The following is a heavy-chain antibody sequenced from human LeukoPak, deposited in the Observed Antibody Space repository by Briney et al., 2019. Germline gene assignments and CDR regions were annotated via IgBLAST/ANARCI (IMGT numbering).Heavy chain of an antibody. CDR3: ARGSDYYDV. J-gene: IGHJ3*01. CDR2: INSDGSNT. CDR1: GFNFNIYW. V-gene: IGHV3-74*01. Sequence: GGSLRLSCAASGFNFNIYWMHWVRQVPGEGLVWVSRINSDGSNTAYADSVKGRFTISRDNAKNMFHLQMTSLRVEDTAVYYCARGSDYYDVWGQGTMVTVSS. D-gene: IGHD3-10*01.